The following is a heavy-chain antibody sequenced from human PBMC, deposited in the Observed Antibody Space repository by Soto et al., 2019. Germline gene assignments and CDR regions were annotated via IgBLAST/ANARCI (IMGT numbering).Heavy chain of an antibody. CDR2: IIPIFGTA. Sequence: SVKVSCKASGVTFSSYAISWVRQAPGQGLEWMGGIIPIFGTANYAQKFQGRVTITADESTSTAYMELSSLRSEDTAVYYCARGYYDSSGYYPPFDYWGQGTLVTVSS. CDR1: GVTFSSYA. CDR3: ARGYYDSSGYYPPFDY. J-gene: IGHJ4*02. D-gene: IGHD3-22*01. V-gene: IGHV1-69*13.